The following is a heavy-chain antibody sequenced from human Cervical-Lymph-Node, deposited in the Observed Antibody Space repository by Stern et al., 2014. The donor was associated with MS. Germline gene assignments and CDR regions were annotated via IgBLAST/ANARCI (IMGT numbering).Heavy chain of an antibody. CDR3: ARSSGSWDFDY. CDR1: GGSIRSGDYY. V-gene: IGHV4-30-4*01. CDR2: IYYSGSA. Sequence: QVQLQESGPGLVKPSQTLSLTCTVSGGSIRSGDYYWSWIRQPPGQGLEWIGYIYYSGSAYYNPSLKSRVTISVDTSKNQFSLKLSSVTAADTAVYYCARSSGSWDFDYWGQGTLVTVSS. J-gene: IGHJ4*02. D-gene: IGHD1-26*01.